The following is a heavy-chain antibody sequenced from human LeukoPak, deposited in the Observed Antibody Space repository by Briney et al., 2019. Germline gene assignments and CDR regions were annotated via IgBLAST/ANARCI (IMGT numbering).Heavy chain of an antibody. Sequence: PSETLSLTCTVSGGSISSYYWSWIRQPPGKGLEWIGYIYYSGSTNYNPSLKSRVTITVDTSKNQFSLKLSSVTAADTAVYYCARAGGSVGIAVADPYYYYGMDVWGQGTTVTVSS. CDR3: ARAGGSVGIAVADPYYYYGMDV. CDR2: IYYSGST. D-gene: IGHD6-19*01. V-gene: IGHV4-59*01. J-gene: IGHJ6*02. CDR1: GGSISSYY.